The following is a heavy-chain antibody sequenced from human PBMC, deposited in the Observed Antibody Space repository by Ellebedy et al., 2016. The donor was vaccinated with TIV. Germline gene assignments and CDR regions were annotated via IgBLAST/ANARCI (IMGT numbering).Heavy chain of an antibody. D-gene: IGHD3-22*01. CDR3: ARTSYYDSSGYPLFDY. V-gene: IGHV4-59*08. J-gene: IGHJ4*02. Sequence: MPGESLRLSCTVSAGSISNYYWSWIRQPPGKGLEWIGYIYYSGSTNYNPSLKSRVTMSVDSSRNQFSLKLSSVTAADTAVFYCARTSYYDSSGYPLFDYWGQGTLVTVSS. CDR1: AGSISNYY. CDR2: IYYSGST.